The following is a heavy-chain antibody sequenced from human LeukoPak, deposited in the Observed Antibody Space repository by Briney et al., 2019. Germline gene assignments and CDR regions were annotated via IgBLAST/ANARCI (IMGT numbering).Heavy chain of an antibody. J-gene: IGHJ3*02. CDR1: GFTLSSYA. CDR2: INGSGGRT. V-gene: IGHV3-23*01. D-gene: IGHD3-3*01. CDR3: AKGLSVFDI. Sequence: GASLRLSCVASGFTLSSYAMRCVRQAPGKGLEWVSAINGSGGRTYYVCSVRGRFTISRDNSKNTLYQQMDSLRAVDTAVYYWAKGLSVFDIWGQGTMVTVSS.